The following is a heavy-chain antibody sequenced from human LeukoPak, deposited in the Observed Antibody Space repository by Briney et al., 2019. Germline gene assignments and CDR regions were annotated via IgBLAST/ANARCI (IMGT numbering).Heavy chain of an antibody. CDR1: GFTFRSYW. D-gene: IGHD5-18*01. V-gene: IGHV3-74*01. J-gene: IGHJ4*02. CDR2: INGDGSST. CDR3: ARDRAYSFAY. Sequence: PGGSLRLSCAASGFTFRSYWMHWLRQPPGKGLVWVSNINGDGSSTSYAAPVKGRFTISRDKAKNTLYLQINSLRAEDTAAYYCARDRAYSFAYWGEGTLVTVSS.